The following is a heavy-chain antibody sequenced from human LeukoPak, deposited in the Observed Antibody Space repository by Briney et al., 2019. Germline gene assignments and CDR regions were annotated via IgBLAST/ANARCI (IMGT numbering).Heavy chain of an antibody. V-gene: IGHV3-23*01. Sequence: PGGSLTLSCTASGFTFSNYAMNWVRQAPGKGLEWVSAISGSGDTTYYADSVKGRFTISRDNSKNPLYLQMNSLRAEDTAVYYCAKRSLTIFGVVYLDYWGQGTLVTVSS. CDR3: AKRSLTIFGVVYLDY. D-gene: IGHD3-3*01. J-gene: IGHJ4*02. CDR1: GFTFSNYA. CDR2: ISGSGDTT.